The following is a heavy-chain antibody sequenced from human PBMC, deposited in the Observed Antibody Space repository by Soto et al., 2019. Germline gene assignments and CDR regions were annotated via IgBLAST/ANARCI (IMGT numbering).Heavy chain of an antibody. CDR1: GFTFSSYA. CDR3: AKGGYCSSTSCYTVPMDV. V-gene: IGHV3-23*01. CDR2: ISGSGGST. Sequence: SLRLSCAASGFTFSSYAMSWVRQAPGKGLEWVSAISGSGGSTYYADSVKGRFTISRDNSKNTLYLQMNSLRAEDTAVYYCAKGGYCSSTSCYTVPMDVWGQGTTVTVSS. D-gene: IGHD2-2*01. J-gene: IGHJ6*02.